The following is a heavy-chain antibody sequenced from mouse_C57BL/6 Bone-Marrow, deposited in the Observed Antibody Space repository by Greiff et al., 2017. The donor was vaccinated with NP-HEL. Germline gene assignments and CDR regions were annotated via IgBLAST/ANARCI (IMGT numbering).Heavy chain of an antibody. CDR1: GYTFTDHT. J-gene: IGHJ4*01. CDR3: ARDYDYPYYYAMDY. Sequence: VKLVESDAELVKPGASVKISCKVSGYTFTDHTIHWMKQRPEQGLEWIGYIYPRDGSTKYNEKFKGKATLTADKSSSTAYMQLNSLTSEDSAVYFCARDYDYPYYYAMDYWGQGTSVTVSS. V-gene: IGHV1-78*01. D-gene: IGHD2-4*01. CDR2: IYPRDGST.